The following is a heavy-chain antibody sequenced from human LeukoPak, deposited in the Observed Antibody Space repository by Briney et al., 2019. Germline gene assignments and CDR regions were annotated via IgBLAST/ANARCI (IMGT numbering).Heavy chain of an antibody. J-gene: IGHJ4*02. D-gene: IGHD3-9*01. CDR3: AREGLTGFYMTDS. CDR2: INTDGSST. Sequence: GGSLRLSCAASGFTFSGYWMHWVRQVPGKGLVWVSRINTDGSSTSYADSVKGRFTISRDNAMNSLYLQMNSLRDEDTAVYYCAREGLTGFYMTDSWGQGTLVTVSS. V-gene: IGHV3-74*01. CDR1: GFTFSGYW.